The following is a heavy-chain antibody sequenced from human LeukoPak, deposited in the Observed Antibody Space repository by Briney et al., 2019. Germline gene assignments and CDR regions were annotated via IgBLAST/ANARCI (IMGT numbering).Heavy chain of an antibody. D-gene: IGHD3-9*01. CDR2: ISSSTRYI. J-gene: IGHJ3*02. CDR1: GFTFSSYA. CDR3: ARDRIYYDILTAQGAFDI. Sequence: GGSLRLSCAASGFTFSSYAMNWVRQAPGKGLEWVSPISSSTRYIYYADSVKGRFTISRDNAKTSLYLQMNSLRAEDTAVYYCARDRIYYDILTAQGAFDIWGQGTMVTVSS. V-gene: IGHV3-21*01.